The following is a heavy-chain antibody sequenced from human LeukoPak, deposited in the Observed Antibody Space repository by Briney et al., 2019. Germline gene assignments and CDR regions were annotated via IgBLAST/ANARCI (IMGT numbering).Heavy chain of an antibody. J-gene: IGHJ4*02. Sequence: PGGSLRLSCAVSGFTFRSYGMGWVRQAPGKGLEWVSGISDGGGSSYYADSVKGRFTTSRDNSESTVSLQMKSLRVEDTAVYYCARVRYSSAGSRGFDHWGQGTLVTVSS. CDR2: ISDGGGSS. CDR3: ARVRYSSAGSRGFDH. V-gene: IGHV3-23*01. D-gene: IGHD3-16*02. CDR1: GFTFRSYG.